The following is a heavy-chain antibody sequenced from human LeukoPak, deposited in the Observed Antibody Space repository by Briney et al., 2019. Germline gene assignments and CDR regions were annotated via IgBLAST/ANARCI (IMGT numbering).Heavy chain of an antibody. CDR3: ARDRASYSGSYPDY. J-gene: IGHJ4*02. V-gene: IGHV3-53*01. CDR1: GFTVSSNY. CDR2: IYSGGTT. D-gene: IGHD1-26*01. Sequence: GGSLRLSCAASGFTVSSNYMGWVRQAPGKGLEWVSVIYSGGTTYYADSVKGRFTISRDNSKNTLYLQMNSLRAEDTAVYYCARDRASYSGSYPDYWGQGTLVTVSS.